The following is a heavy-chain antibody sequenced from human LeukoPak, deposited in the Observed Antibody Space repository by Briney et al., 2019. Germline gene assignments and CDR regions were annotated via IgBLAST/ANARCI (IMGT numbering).Heavy chain of an antibody. CDR2: INPNSGGT. D-gene: IGHD3-22*01. Sequence: ASVKVSCKASGYTFTGYYMHWVRQAPGQGLEWVGWINPNSGGTNYAQKFQGRVTMTRDTSISTAYMELSRLRSDDTAVYYCARGVKVDYYDSSGYYYVADYWGQGTLVTVSS. CDR3: ARGVKVDYYDSSGYYYVADY. J-gene: IGHJ4*02. V-gene: IGHV1-2*02. CDR1: GYTFTGYY.